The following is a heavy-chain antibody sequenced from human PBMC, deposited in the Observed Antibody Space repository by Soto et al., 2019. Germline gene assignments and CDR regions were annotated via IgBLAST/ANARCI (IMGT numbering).Heavy chain of an antibody. CDR2: INPNSGGT. CDR3: ASSETTRDAFDI. Sequence: ASVKVSCKASGYTFTGFYMHWVRQGPGQGLEWMGWINPNSGGTNYAQKFQGWVTMTRDTSISTAYMELSRLRSDDTAVYYCASSETTRDAFDIWGQGTMVTVSS. CDR1: GYTFTGFY. J-gene: IGHJ3*02. V-gene: IGHV1-2*04. D-gene: IGHD4-17*01.